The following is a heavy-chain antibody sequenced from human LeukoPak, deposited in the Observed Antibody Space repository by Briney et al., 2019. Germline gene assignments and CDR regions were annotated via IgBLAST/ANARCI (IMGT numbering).Heavy chain of an antibody. J-gene: IGHJ4*02. V-gene: IGHV3-23*01. CDR3: AKRGVVIRVILVGFHKEAYYFDS. CDR2: ISDSGGST. Sequence: GGSLRLSCAASGITLSNYAMSWVRQAPGKGLEWVAGISDSGGSTNYADSVKGRFTISRDNRKNTLYLQMNSLRDEDTAVYFCAKRGVVIRVILVGFHKEAYYFDSWGQGALVTVSS. D-gene: IGHD3-22*01. CDR1: GITLSNYA.